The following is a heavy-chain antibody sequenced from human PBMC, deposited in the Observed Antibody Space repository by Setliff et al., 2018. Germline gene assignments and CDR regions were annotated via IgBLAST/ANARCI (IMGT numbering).Heavy chain of an antibody. CDR2: ITDDGGTT. J-gene: IGHJ4*01. V-gene: IGHV3-23*01. D-gene: IGHD4-4*01. CDR3: ATSTITTYYFDY. CDR1: GFTFFSYT. Sequence: GGSLRLSCAASGFTFFSYTMNWVRQAPGKGLEWVSAITDDGGTTHYAGSVKGRFTIARDNSRNTLYLQMKSLRAEDTAIYYCATSTITTYYFDYWGHGTLVTVSS.